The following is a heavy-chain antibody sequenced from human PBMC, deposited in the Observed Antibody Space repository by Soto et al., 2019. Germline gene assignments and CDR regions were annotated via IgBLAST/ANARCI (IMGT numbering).Heavy chain of an antibody. Sequence: PGGSLRLSCAASGFTFSTFAMSWVRQAPGKGLEWVSGIGASGAGTYYAESVKGRFTISRDNSKNILYLHMNSLRAEDTALYYCAIRKTGSYFDYWGQGTLVTVSS. D-gene: IGHD1-26*01. J-gene: IGHJ4*02. CDR3: AIRKTGSYFDY. CDR1: GFTFSTFA. V-gene: IGHV3-23*01. CDR2: IGASGAGT.